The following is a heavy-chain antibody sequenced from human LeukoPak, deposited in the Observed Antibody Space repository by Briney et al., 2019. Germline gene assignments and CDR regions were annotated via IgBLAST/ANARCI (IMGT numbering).Heavy chain of an antibody. CDR1: GFTFSSYW. D-gene: IGHD6-19*01. V-gene: IGHV3-74*01. CDR2: IASDGSST. J-gene: IGHJ4*02. Sequence: GGSLRLSCAASGFTFSSYWMNWVRQAPGKGLVWVSRIASDGSSTTYADSVKGRFSISRDNAKNSLYLQMNSLRAEDTAVYYCARESGSSGWTHIDYWGQGTLVTVSS. CDR3: ARESGSSGWTHIDY.